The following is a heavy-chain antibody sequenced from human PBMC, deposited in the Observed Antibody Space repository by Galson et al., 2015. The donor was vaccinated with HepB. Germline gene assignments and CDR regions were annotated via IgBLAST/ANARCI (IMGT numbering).Heavy chain of an antibody. CDR2: ISYDGSNK. CDR1: GFTFSSYG. Sequence: SLRLSCAASGFTFSSYGMHWVRQAPGKGLEWVAVISYDGSNKYYADSVKGRFTISRDNSKNTLYLQMNSLRAEDTAVYYCAKDNGHYYDSSGYYYSGYFQHWGQGTLVTVSS. J-gene: IGHJ1*01. CDR3: AKDNGHYYDSSGYYYSGYFQH. D-gene: IGHD3-22*01. V-gene: IGHV3-30*18.